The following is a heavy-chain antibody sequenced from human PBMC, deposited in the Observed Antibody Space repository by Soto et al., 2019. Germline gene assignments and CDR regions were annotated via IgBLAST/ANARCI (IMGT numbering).Heavy chain of an antibody. J-gene: IGHJ4*02. CDR3: AREDIAAAGTIHFDY. Sequence: PGGSLRLSCAASGFTFSSYGMHWVRQAPGKGLEWVAVIWYDGSNKYYVDSVKGRFTISRDNSKNTLYLQMNSLRAEDTAVYYCAREDIAAAGTIHFDYWGQGTLVTVSS. CDR1: GFTFSSYG. CDR2: IWYDGSNK. V-gene: IGHV3-33*01. D-gene: IGHD6-13*01.